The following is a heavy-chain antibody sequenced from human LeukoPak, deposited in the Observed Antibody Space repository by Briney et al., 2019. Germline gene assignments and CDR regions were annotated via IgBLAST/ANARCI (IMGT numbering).Heavy chain of an antibody. CDR1: GYTFTNYD. D-gene: IGHD3-3*01. V-gene: IGHV1-2*02. CDR3: ARDRGFLEWAARLDY. J-gene: IGHJ4*02. Sequence: ASVKVSCKASGYTFTNYDINWVRQAPGQGLEWMGWINPNSGGTNYAQKFQGRVTMTRDTSISTAYMELSRLRSEDTAVYYCARDRGFLEWAARLDYWGQGTLVTVSS. CDR2: INPNSGGT.